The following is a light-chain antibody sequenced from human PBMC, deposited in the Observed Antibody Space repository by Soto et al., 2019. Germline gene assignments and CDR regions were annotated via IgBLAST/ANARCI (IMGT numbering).Light chain of an antibody. Sequence: IVMTQSPDTLSVSPGERATLSCRASQSITEKVVWYQQKPGQAPRLLMYAASARATGIPARFSGSGSGTEFTLSISSLQSEDFAVYFCQQYNDWPLTFGGGTKVDIK. J-gene: IGKJ4*01. CDR1: QSITEK. CDR3: QQYNDWPLT. V-gene: IGKV3-15*01. CDR2: AAS.